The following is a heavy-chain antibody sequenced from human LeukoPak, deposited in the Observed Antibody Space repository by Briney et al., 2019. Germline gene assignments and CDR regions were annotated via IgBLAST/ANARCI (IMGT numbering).Heavy chain of an antibody. D-gene: IGHD4-17*01. CDR1: GFTFSNYS. CDR3: ARGGDDFGDPRWFDP. J-gene: IGHJ5*02. V-gene: IGHV3-21*01. Sequence: PGGSLRLSCAASGFTFSNYSMNWVRQAPGKGLEWVSSISSSSSYIYYADSVKGRFTISRDNAKNSLYLQMNSLRAEDTAVYYCARGGDDFGDPRWFDPWGQGTLVTVSS. CDR2: ISSSSSYI.